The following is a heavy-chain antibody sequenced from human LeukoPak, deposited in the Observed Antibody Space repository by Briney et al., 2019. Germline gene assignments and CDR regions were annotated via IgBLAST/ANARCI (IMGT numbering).Heavy chain of an antibody. Sequence: PEGSLRLSCAASGFTFSSSGMHWVRQAPGKGLEWVAVIWYDGSNRYYADPVKGRFTVSRDNSKNTLYLQMNSLRAEDTAVYYCARAKGVSTGYRPTDYWGQGTLVTVSS. V-gene: IGHV3-33*01. D-gene: IGHD3-22*01. CDR3: ARAKGVSTGYRPTDY. CDR2: IWYDGSNR. CDR1: GFTFSSSG. J-gene: IGHJ4*02.